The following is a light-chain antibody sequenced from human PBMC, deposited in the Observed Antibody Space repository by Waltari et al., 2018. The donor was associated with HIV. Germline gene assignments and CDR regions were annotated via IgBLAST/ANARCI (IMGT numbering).Light chain of an antibody. CDR1: QSVSSSY. CDR3: QQYNNWPIT. J-gene: IGKJ5*01. CDR2: HAS. V-gene: IGKV3D-20*02. Sequence: EIVLTQSPGTLSLSPGERATLSCRASQSVSSSYLAWYQQKPGQAPRLLIYHASSRATGIPDRFSGSGSGTDFTLTISGLEPEDSAVYYCQQYNNWPITFGQGTRLEIE.